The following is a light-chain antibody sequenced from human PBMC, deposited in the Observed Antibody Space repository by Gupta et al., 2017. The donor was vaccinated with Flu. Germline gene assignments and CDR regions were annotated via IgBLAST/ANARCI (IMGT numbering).Light chain of an antibody. V-gene: IGKV1-5*03. CDR3: QFQNT. Sequence: MTPFPSPLSASVGARGTIPCRESQRISRLLSGEQQQPGKAPQIRIYTTSRLKSGVTSRLSGIGSETEFTRIIHVMATADCATDYGQFQNTFGQGTKLEIK. J-gene: IGKJ2*01. CDR2: TTS. CDR1: QRISRL.